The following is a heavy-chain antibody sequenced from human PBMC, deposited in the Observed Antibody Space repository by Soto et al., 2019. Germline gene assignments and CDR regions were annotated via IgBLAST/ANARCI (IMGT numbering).Heavy chain of an antibody. CDR3: ARDQYYDIFTGHRHYYYYGMDV. J-gene: IGHJ6*02. Sequence: QVQLVESGGGVVQPGRSLRLSCAASGFTFSSYGMHWVRQAPGKGLEWVAVIWYDGSNKYYADSVKGRFTISRDNSKKTLYLQKNSLRAEDTAVYYCARDQYYDIFTGHRHYYYYGMDVWGQGTTVTVSS. CDR1: GFTFSSYG. D-gene: IGHD3-9*01. V-gene: IGHV3-33*01. CDR2: IWYDGSNK.